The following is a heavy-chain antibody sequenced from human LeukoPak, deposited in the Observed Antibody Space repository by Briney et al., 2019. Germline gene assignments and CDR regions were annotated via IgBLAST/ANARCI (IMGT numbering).Heavy chain of an antibody. J-gene: IGHJ3*02. Sequence: PSETLSLTCTVSAGSISIYYWSWIRQPPGKGLEWIGYIYYSGSTNFNPSLKSRVTISVDTSKNQFSLKLYSVTGADTAVYYCARVGGIYDYVWGSYRHDPFDIWGQGTMVTVSS. CDR2: IYYSGST. V-gene: IGHV4-59*01. D-gene: IGHD3-16*02. CDR1: AGSISIYY. CDR3: ARVGGIYDYVWGSYRHDPFDI.